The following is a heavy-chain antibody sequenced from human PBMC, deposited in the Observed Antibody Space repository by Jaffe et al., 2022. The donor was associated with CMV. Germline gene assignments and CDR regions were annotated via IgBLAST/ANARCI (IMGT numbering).Heavy chain of an antibody. CDR2: IKQDGSEK. V-gene: IGHV3-7*01. D-gene: IGHD5-12*01. J-gene: IGHJ6*02. Sequence: EVQLVESGGGLVQPGGSLRLSCAASGFTFSSYWMSWVRQAPGKGLEWVANIKQDGSEKYYVDSVKGRFTISRDNAKNSLYLQMNSLRAEDTAVYYCARMGIGMGGYDSIHYYYYGMDVWGQGTTVTVSS. CDR3: ARMGIGMGGYDSIHYYYYGMDV. CDR1: GFTFSSYW.